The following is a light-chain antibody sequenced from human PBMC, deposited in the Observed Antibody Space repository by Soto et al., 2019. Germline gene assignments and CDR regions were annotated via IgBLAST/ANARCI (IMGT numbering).Light chain of an antibody. J-gene: IGLJ2*01. CDR2: SND. CDR1: ASNIGRNV. V-gene: IGLV1-44*01. CDR3: AVWDGSLNGRI. Sequence: QPVLTQPPSASGTPGQTVTIFCSGSASNIGRNVVNWYQQLPGTAPTLLIYSNDQRPSGVPARFSGSKSGTSASLAISGLQSEDEADYYCAVWDGSLNGRIFGGGTKLTVL.